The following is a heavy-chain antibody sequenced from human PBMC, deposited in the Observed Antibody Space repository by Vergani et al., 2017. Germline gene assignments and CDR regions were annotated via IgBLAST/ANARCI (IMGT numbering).Heavy chain of an antibody. J-gene: IGHJ5*02. D-gene: IGHD2-2*01. Sequence: EVQLVESGGGLVQPGGSLRLSCAASGFSLSRFWMSWVRQAPEKGLEWVAHISPDGSATSYVDSVKGRFTISRDNSKNTLYLQMNSLRAEDTAVYYCAKSGGGTSHPWGQGTLVTVSS. CDR3: AKSGGGTSHP. CDR1: GFSLSRFW. V-gene: IGHV3-7*03. CDR2: ISPDGSAT.